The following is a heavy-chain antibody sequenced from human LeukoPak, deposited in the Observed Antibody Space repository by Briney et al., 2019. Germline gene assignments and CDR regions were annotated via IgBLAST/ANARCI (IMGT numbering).Heavy chain of an antibody. CDR1: GFTFSSYW. J-gene: IGHJ3*02. Sequence: GGSLRLSCAASGFTFSSYWMSWVRQAPGKGLEWVANIKKDGSEKYYVDSVKGRFTISRDNAKNSLYLQMNSLRAEDTAVYYCARPYSGSYGDAFDIWGQGTMVTVSS. CDR3: ARPYSGSYGDAFDI. CDR2: IKKDGSEK. V-gene: IGHV3-7*01. D-gene: IGHD1-26*01.